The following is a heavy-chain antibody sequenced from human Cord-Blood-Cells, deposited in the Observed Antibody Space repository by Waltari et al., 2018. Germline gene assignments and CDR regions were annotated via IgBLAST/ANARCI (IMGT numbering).Heavy chain of an antibody. Sequence: QVQLVQSGAEVKKPGSSVKVSCKDSGGTFSSYAIRWVRPAPGQGLEWMGGIIPIFGTANYAQKFQGRVTITADESTSTAYMELSSLRSEDTAVYYCASRGSGELGWYFDLWGRGTLVTVSS. CDR2: IIPIFGTA. V-gene: IGHV1-69*01. D-gene: IGHD7-27*01. CDR3: ASRGSGELGWYFDL. J-gene: IGHJ2*01. CDR1: GGTFSSYA.